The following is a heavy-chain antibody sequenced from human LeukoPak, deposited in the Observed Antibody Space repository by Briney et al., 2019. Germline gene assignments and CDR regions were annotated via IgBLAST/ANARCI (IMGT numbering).Heavy chain of an antibody. J-gene: IGHJ3*02. Sequence: SETLSLTCTVSGGSVSSGSYYWSWIRQPPGKGLEWIGYIYDSGSTKYNPSLKSRVTVSVETSKNQFSLKLSSVTAADTAVYYCARHSIAATGADAFDIWGQGTTVTVFS. V-gene: IGHV4-61*01. D-gene: IGHD6-13*01. CDR1: GGSVSSGSYY. CDR3: ARHSIAATGADAFDI. CDR2: IYDSGST.